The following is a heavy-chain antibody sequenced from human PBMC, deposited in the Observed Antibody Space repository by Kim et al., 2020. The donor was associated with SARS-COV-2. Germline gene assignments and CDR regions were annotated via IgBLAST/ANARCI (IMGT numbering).Heavy chain of an antibody. J-gene: IGHJ4*02. Sequence: GGSLRLSCSASGFTFSSYAMHWVRQAPGKGLEYASGISTNGGSTYYADSVKDRFIISRDNSRNMLNLQISSLRSEDTAVYYCVKERTSGWYDFDYWGQGTLVTISS. D-gene: IGHD6-19*01. CDR1: GFTFSSYA. CDR2: ISTNGGST. CDR3: VKERTSGWYDFDY. V-gene: IGHV3-64D*06.